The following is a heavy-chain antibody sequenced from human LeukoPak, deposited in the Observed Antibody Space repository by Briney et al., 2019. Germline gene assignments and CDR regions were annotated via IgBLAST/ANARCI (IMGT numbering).Heavy chain of an antibody. Sequence: GGSLRLSCAGSGFTFSIYGMHWVRQAPGKGLEWVAVISYDGSKKYYADSVKGRFTISRDNSNNTLSLQMNSLRAEDTAVYYCANSHTSSWYYFAYWGQGTQVTVSS. J-gene: IGHJ4*02. CDR2: ISYDGSKK. CDR1: GFTFSIYG. CDR3: ANSHTSSWYYFAY. D-gene: IGHD6-13*01. V-gene: IGHV3-30*18.